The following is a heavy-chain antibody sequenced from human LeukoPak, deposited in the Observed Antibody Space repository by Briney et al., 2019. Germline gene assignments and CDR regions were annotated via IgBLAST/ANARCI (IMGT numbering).Heavy chain of an antibody. Sequence: GGSLRLSCAASGFTFSSYAMNWVRQAPGKGLEWVSGISGSGGRTYYADSVKGRFTISGDNSENTLGLQMNSLRAEDTAVYYCAKVFHDTSGYYPDAFDIWGQGTMVTVSS. CDR3: AKVFHDTSGYYPDAFDI. CDR1: GFTFSSYA. D-gene: IGHD3-22*01. CDR2: ISGSGGRT. V-gene: IGHV3-23*01. J-gene: IGHJ3*02.